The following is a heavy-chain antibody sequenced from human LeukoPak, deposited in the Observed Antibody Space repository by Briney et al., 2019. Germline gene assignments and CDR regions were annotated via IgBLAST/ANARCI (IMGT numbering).Heavy chain of an antibody. Sequence: ASVKVSCKASRYTFTSYAMHWVRQAPGQGLERMGWVNTNTGNPTYAQGFTGRFVFSLDTSVSTAYLQISSLKAEDTAVYYCARGRSSSSRPGDYWGQGTLVTVSS. J-gene: IGHJ4*02. D-gene: IGHD6-6*01. CDR2: VNTNTGNP. CDR1: RYTFTSYA. CDR3: ARGRSSSSRPGDY. V-gene: IGHV7-4-1*02.